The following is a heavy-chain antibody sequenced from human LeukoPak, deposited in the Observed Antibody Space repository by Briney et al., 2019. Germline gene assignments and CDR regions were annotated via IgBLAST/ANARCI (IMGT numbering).Heavy chain of an antibody. J-gene: IGHJ4*02. CDR2: LYPSGTT. CDR1: GDSISSFY. Sequence: SETLSLTCTVSGDSISSFYWSWIRQPAGKGLEWIVRLYPSGTTSYIPSLKSRVTMSLDTSKNQFSLRLSSVTAADTAVYYCARESMVRGVTHFDYWGQGTLVTVSS. V-gene: IGHV4-4*07. D-gene: IGHD3-10*01. CDR3: ARESMVRGVTHFDY.